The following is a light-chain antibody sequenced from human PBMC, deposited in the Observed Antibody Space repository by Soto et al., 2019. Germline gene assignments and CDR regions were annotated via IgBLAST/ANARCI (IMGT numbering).Light chain of an antibody. Sequence: QSVLTPPASVSGSLGQSITISCTGTSSDIGGYKYVSWYQQHPGKAPKLIIFEVSNRPSGGSDRFSGSNSGNTASLTISGLQAEGEADYYCTSYSRYRVLVFGGGTKVTVL. CDR3: TSYSRYRVLV. J-gene: IGLJ3*02. CDR1: SSDIGGYKY. CDR2: EVS. V-gene: IGLV2-14*01.